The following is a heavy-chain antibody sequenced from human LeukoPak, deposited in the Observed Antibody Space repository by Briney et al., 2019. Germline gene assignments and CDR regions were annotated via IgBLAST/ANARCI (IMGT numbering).Heavy chain of an antibody. V-gene: IGHV3-48*04. D-gene: IGHD4-11*01. CDR1: GFSFNTYS. J-gene: IGHJ3*02. CDR3: ARDHGRYSDYLFPVGAFDI. CDR2: LSGSSSLT. Sequence: GGSLRLSCAASGFSFNTYSMNWVRQAPGKGLEWISYLSGSSSLTYDADSVKGRFTISRDNAKNSLYLQMNSLRAEDTAVYYCARDHGRYSDYLFPVGAFDIWGQGTMVTVSS.